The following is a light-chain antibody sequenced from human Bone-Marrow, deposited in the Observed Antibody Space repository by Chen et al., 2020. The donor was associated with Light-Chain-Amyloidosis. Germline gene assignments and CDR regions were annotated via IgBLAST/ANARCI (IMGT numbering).Light chain of an antibody. J-gene: IGLJ1*01. CDR2: EVT. Sequence: QSALTQPASVSGSPGQSITISCTGTSSDVGGDNHVSCDQQHPDKAPKLMIYEVTNRPSWVPDRFSGSKSDHTASLTSSGLQTEDEADYFCSSYTITNTLVFGSGTRVTVL. V-gene: IGLV2-14*01. CDR3: SSYTITNTLV. CDR1: SSDVGGDNH.